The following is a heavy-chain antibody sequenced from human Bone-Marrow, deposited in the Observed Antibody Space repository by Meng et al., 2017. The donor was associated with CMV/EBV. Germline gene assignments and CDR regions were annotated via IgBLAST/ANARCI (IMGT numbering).Heavy chain of an antibody. CDR3: ARDTVRDCGGDCPSAFDI. CDR1: GFTFSSYS. D-gene: IGHD2-21*01. V-gene: IGHV3-21*01. Sequence: GGSLRLSCAASGFTFSSYSMNWVRQAPGKGLEWVSSISSSSSYIYYADSVKGRFTISRDNAKNSLYLQMNSLRAEDTAVYYCARDTVRDCGGDCPSAFDIWGQRTMVTVSS. J-gene: IGHJ3*02. CDR2: ISSSSSYI.